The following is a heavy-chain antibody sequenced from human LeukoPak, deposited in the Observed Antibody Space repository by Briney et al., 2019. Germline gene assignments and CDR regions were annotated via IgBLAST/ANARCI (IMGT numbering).Heavy chain of an antibody. D-gene: IGHD6-13*01. CDR2: IYSGGAT. V-gene: IGHV3-66*01. J-gene: IGHJ4*02. CDR1: GFTVSSNY. CDR3: AKSPKAGFLFDY. Sequence: GGSLRLSCAASGFTVSSNYMSWVRQAPGKGLEWVSIIYSGGATYYADSVQGRFTISRDNSKNTLYLQMNSLRAEDTAVYYCAKSPKAGFLFDYWGKGTLVTVSS.